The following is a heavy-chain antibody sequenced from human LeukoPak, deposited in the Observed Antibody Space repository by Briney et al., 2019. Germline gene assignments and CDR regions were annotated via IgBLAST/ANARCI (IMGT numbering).Heavy chain of an antibody. V-gene: IGHV4-59*01. D-gene: IGHD3-10*01. Sequence: SETLSLTCTVSGGSISSYYWSWIRQPPGKGLEWIGYIYYSGSTNYNPSLKSRVTISVDTSKNQFSLKLSSVTAADTAVYYCAREFYYYGSGSYQRWFDPWGQGTLVTVSS. CDR1: GGSISSYY. CDR2: IYYSGST. J-gene: IGHJ5*02. CDR3: AREFYYYGSGSYQRWFDP.